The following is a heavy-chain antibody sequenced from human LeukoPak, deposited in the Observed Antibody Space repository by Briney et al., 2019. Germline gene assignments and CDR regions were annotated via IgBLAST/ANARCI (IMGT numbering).Heavy chain of an antibody. J-gene: IGHJ4*02. V-gene: IGHV4-34*01. Sequence: SEALSLTCAVYGGSFSGYYWSWIRQPPGKGLEWIGEINHSGSTNYNPSLKSRVTISVDTSKNQFSLKLSSVTAADTAVYYCARDKYYYGSGRSYFDYWGQGTLVTVPS. CDR2: INHSGST. CDR3: ARDKYYYGSGRSYFDY. D-gene: IGHD3-10*01. CDR1: GGSFSGYY.